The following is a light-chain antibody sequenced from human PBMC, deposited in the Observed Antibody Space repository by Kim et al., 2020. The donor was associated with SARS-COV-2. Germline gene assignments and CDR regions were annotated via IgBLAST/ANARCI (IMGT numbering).Light chain of an antibody. CDR3: QHRKT. CDR1: QYITRG. Sequence: PSTLSASVGDRVTITCRASQYITRGLAWYQQKPGKAPKLLIYDASTLDSGVPSRFRGSGSGTEFTLTISSLQPDDFASYYCQHRKTFGQGTKVEI. V-gene: IGKV1-5*01. CDR2: DAS. J-gene: IGKJ1*01.